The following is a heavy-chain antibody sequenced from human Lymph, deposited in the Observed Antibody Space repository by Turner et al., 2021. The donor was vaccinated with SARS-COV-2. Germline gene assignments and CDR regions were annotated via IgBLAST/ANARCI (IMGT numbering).Heavy chain of an antibody. CDR1: GGSVTNSSYY. Sequence: QVQLQESGPGLVKPSETLSLTCPFSGGSVTNSSYYWGWIRQPPGKGLEWIGNSYSSGSTYYNPSLKSRVTISVDTSKNQFSLKLSSVTAADTAVYYCARQGWLRGYFDYWSQGTLVTVSS. J-gene: IGHJ4*02. CDR2: SYSSGST. V-gene: IGHV4-39*01. D-gene: IGHD5-18*01. CDR3: ARQGWLRGYFDY.